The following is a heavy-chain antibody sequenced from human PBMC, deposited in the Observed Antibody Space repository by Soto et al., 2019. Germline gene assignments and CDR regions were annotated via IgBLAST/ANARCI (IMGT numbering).Heavy chain of an antibody. D-gene: IGHD2-8*02. CDR2: IYWDNDK. J-gene: IGHJ4*02. CDR3: AHRLAGFRGPWSWAYFDY. V-gene: IGHV2-5*02. CDR1: GFSLSTYGVG. Sequence: QITLKESGPTLVEPTQTLTLTCTFSGFSLSTYGVGVGWIRQPPGKALEWLALIYWDNDKYYSPSLKTRLTITKDTPRDQVVLTVTNVDPADTATYYCAHRLAGFRGPWSWAYFDYWGQGALVTVSS.